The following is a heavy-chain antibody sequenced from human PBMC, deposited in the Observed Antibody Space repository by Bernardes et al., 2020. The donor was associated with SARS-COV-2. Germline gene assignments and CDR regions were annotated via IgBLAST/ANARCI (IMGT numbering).Heavy chain of an antibody. V-gene: IGHV3-21*01. D-gene: IGHD1-7*01. Sequence: GSLRLSCAASGFPFSGYSMSWVRQAPGKGLEWVSSISSSSDYIFYADSVKGRFTISRDNAQNSLYLQMNSLRSEDTAVYYCARPLGVMIITGTGSPAGYWGQGTLVTVSS. CDR3: ARPLGVMIITGTGSPAGY. CDR2: ISSSSDYI. CDR1: GFPFSGYS. J-gene: IGHJ4*02.